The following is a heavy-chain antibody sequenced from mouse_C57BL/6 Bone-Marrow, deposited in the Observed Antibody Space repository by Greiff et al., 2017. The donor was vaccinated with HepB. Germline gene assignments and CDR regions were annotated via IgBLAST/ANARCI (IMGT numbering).Heavy chain of an antibody. CDR2: IDPSDSYT. Sequence: VQLQQPGAELVKPGASVKLSCKASGYTFTSYWMQWVKQRPGQGLEWIGEIDPSDSYTNYNQKFKGKATLTVDTSSSTAYMQLSSLTSEDSAVYYCARWTTVVEYWYFDVLGTGTTVTVSS. D-gene: IGHD1-1*01. CDR3: ARWTTVVEYWYFDV. CDR1: GYTFTSYW. J-gene: IGHJ1*03. V-gene: IGHV1-50*01.